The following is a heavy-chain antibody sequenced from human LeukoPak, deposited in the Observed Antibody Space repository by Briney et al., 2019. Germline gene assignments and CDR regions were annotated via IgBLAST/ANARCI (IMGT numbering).Heavy chain of an antibody. CDR3: ARGHDSSSWYSPHDY. CDR1: GYIFTGYY. CDR2: INPNSGVT. V-gene: IGHV1-2*06. D-gene: IGHD6-13*01. J-gene: IGHJ4*02. Sequence: ASVKVSCKTSGYIFTGYYMHWVRQAPGQGLEWMGRINPNSGVTNHAQKFQGRVTMTRDTSISTAYMELSSLRSDDTAVYYCARGHDSSSWYSPHDYWGQGTLVTVSS.